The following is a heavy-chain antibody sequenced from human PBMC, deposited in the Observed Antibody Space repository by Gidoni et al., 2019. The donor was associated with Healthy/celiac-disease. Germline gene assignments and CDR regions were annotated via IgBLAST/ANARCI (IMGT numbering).Heavy chain of an antibody. CDR3: ARLSGAAAIGVGAFDI. D-gene: IGHD2-2*01. CDR2: INHSGST. Sequence: QVQLQQWGAGLLKPSETLSLTCAVYGGSFSGYYWSWIRQPPGKGLEWIGEINHSGSTNYNPSLKSRVTISVDTSKNQFSLKLSSVTAADTAEYYCARLSGAAAIGVGAFDIWGQGTMVTVSS. CDR1: GGSFSGYY. V-gene: IGHV4-34*01. J-gene: IGHJ3*02.